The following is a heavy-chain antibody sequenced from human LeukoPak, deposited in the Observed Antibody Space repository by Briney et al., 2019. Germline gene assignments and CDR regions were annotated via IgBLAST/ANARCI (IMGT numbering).Heavy chain of an antibody. V-gene: IGHV3-11*01. CDR1: GFTFSDSF. D-gene: IGHD3-22*01. CDR3: ARGDSSGVPDY. J-gene: IGHJ4*02. Sequence: GGSLRLSCAASGFTFSDSFMNWIRQAPGKGLEWLSYISHSGSNLDYAESVRGRFTISRDNADHSLYLQINSLRAEDTAVYYCARGDSSGVPDYWGQGTLVTVSS. CDR2: ISHSGSNL.